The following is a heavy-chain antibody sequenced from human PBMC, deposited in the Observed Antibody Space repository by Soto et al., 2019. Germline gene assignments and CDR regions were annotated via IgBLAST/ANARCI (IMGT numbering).Heavy chain of an antibody. J-gene: IGHJ4*02. Sequence: EVQLLESGGGLVQPGGSLRLSCAASGFTFNNYAMTWVRQAPGKGLEWVSAISGGGDTTSYADSVKGRFTVSRDGSKNTLYLQMSSPRAEATALYYCAIGRGGSGSLTPRIDFWGQGTLVTVSS. D-gene: IGHD3-10*01. CDR1: GFTFNNYA. CDR3: AIGRGGSGSLTPRIDF. CDR2: ISGGGDTT. V-gene: IGHV3-23*01.